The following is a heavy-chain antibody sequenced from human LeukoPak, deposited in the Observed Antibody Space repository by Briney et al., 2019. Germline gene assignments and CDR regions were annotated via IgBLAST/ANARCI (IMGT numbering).Heavy chain of an antibody. J-gene: IGHJ4*02. V-gene: IGHV3-23*01. CDR3: AKVFCTSISCPFDY. CDR1: GFPLSNYA. Sequence: GGSLRLSCAASGFPLSNYAMSWVRQTPGKRLEWLSAFSGSGGSTYYEDSVKGRFTISRDNSKNTLYLQMNSLRAEDTAVYYCAKVFCTSISCPFDYWGQGTLVTVSS. D-gene: IGHD2-2*01. CDR2: FSGSGGST.